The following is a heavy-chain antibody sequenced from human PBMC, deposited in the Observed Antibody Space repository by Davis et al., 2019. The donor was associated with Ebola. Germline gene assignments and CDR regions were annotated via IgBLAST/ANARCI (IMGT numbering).Heavy chain of an antibody. J-gene: IGHJ4*02. CDR2: ITWNSGSV. Sequence: PGGSLRLSCAASGFIFDDHVMHWVRQAPGKGLEWVSDITWNSGSVHYVDSVKGRFTISRDNAKNSLYLQMSSLRVEDTATYYCARGITSRPNYWGQGTLVTVSS. CDR3: ARGITSRPNY. CDR1: GFIFDDHV. V-gene: IGHV3-9*01. D-gene: IGHD6-6*01.